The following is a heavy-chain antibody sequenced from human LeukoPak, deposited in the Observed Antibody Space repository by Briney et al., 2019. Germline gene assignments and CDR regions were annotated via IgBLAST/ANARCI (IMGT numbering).Heavy chain of an antibody. V-gene: IGHV3-23*01. CDR3: AKQGYSSSWNRFDY. CDR1: GFTFTSYA. J-gene: IGHJ4*02. CDR2: ISGSGGST. D-gene: IGHD6-13*01. Sequence: GASLRLSCAASGFTFTSYAMSWVRQAPGKGLEWVSAISGSGGSTYYADSVKGRFTTSRDNSKNTLYLQMNSLRAEDTAVYYCAKQGYSSSWNRFDYWGQGTLVTVSS.